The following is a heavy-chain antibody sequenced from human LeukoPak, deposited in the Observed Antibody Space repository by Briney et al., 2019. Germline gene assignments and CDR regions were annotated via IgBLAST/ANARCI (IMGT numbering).Heavy chain of an antibody. CDR3: ARGTGSYYY. CDR1: GGSFSGYY. V-gene: IGHV4-34*01. D-gene: IGHD3-10*01. J-gene: IGHJ4*02. Sequence: SETLSLTCAVDGGSFSGYYWSWIRQPPGKGLEWVGENTHSGSTNYNPSFKSRVTISVDTSKNQFSLKLSSVTAADTAVYYWARGTGSYYYWGQGTLVTVSS. CDR2: NTHSGST.